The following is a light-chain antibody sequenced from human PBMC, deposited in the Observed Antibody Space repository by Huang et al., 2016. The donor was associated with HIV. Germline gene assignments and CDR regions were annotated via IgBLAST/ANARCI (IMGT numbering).Light chain of an antibody. V-gene: IGKV4-1*01. J-gene: IGKJ4*01. CDR3: QQYYSSPLT. CDR1: QSILYNYNNKND. CDR2: WAS. Sequence: IVMTQSLDSLAVSLGERATINCTSSQSILYNYNNKNDLAWYQQKAGQPPKLLIYWASTRESGVPYRFSGSGSGTDFTLTISSLQAEDVAVYYCQQYYSSPLTFGGGTKVEI.